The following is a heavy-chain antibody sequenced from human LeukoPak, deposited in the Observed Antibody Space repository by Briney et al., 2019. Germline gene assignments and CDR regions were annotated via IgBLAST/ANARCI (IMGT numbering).Heavy chain of an antibody. J-gene: IGHJ4*02. CDR1: SYTFTRYG. D-gene: IGHD3-22*01. V-gene: IGHV1-18*01. Sequence: ASVKVSCKASSYTFTRYGISWVRQAPGQGLEWMGWISGYNGNTNYAQKFLGRVSMTADTSTSTAYMELRSLTSDDTAVYYCARDRSPRHYYDSSDYHGPADYWGQGALVTVSS. CDR2: ISGYNGNT. CDR3: ARDRSPRHYYDSSDYHGPADY.